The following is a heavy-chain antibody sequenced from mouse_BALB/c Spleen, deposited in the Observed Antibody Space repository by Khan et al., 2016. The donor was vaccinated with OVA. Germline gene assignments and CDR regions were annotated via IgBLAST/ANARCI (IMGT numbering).Heavy chain of an antibody. CDR3: ARSAYGNVAY. CDR2: ISRDGDYT. J-gene: IGHJ3*01. CDR1: GFTFSTYA. Sequence: EVQLVESGGGLVKPGGSLKLSCAASGFTFSTYAMSWVRQTPEKRLEWVATISRDGDYTYFPDNVTGRFTISRDNAKNTLCINMNRLRSEDTSMYYCARSAYGNVAYWGQGTLVTVSA. V-gene: IGHV5-9-3*01. D-gene: IGHD2-1*01.